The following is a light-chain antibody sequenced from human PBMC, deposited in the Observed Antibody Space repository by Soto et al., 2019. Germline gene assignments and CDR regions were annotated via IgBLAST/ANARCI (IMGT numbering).Light chain of an antibody. CDR1: QSVSSS. CDR3: QQYNNWPLT. V-gene: IGKV3-15*01. Sequence: EIVMTQYPATLSVSPGERATLSCRASQSVSSSLAWYQQKPGQAPRLLIHGASTRATSIPARFSGSGSGTEFTLTISILQSEDFAVYYCQQYNNWPLTFGGGTKVDI. J-gene: IGKJ4*01. CDR2: GAS.